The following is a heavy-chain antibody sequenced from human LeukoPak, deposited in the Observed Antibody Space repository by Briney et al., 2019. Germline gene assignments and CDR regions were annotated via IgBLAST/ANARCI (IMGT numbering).Heavy chain of an antibody. V-gene: IGHV3-23*01. D-gene: IGHD6-13*01. J-gene: IGHJ4*02. Sequence: GGSVRLSCAASGFTLSSYAMSWVRQAPGKGLEWVSAISDSGNTYHADSVKGRFTISRDSSKNTLFLQMNRLRPEDAAVYYCAISSSWSLDYWGQGTLVTVSS. CDR1: GFTLSSYA. CDR3: AISSSWSLDY. CDR2: ISDSGNT.